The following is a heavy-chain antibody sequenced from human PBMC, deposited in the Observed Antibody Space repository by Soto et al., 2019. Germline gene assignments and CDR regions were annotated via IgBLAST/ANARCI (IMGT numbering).Heavy chain of an antibody. D-gene: IGHD2-15*01. CDR1: GFTFSDYY. CDR2: ISSTGSTI. J-gene: IGHJ4*02. V-gene: IGHV3-11*01. Sequence: PGGSLRLSCAASGFTFSDYYMSWIRQAPGKGLEWVSYISSTGSTIYYADSVKGRFTISRDNAKNSLYLQMNSLRAEDTAVYYCVRVVVVAATRPHLYFDHWGQGTLVTVSS. CDR3: VRVVVVAATRPHLYFDH.